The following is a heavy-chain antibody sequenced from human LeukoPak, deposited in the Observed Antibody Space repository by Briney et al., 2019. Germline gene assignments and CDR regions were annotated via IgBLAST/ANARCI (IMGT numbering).Heavy chain of an antibody. CDR2: INHSGST. J-gene: IGHJ4*02. CDR3: ARSASDSSGYYTDY. V-gene: IGHV4-34*01. CDR1: GGSFSGYY. Sequence: SETLSLTCAAYGGSFSGYYWSWIRQPPGKGLEWIGEINHSGSTNYNPSLKSRVTISVDTSKNQFSLKLSSVTAADTAVYYCARSASDSSGYYTDYWGQGTLVTVSS. D-gene: IGHD3-22*01.